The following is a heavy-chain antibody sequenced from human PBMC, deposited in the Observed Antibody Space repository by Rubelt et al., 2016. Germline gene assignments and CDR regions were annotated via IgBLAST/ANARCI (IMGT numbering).Heavy chain of an antibody. CDR2: ISGSGGST. CDR3: ARSKAGDFGVVILLFDY. Sequence: WVRQAPGKGLEWVSAISGSGGSTYYADSVKGRFTISRDNSKNTLYLQMNSLRAEDTAVYYCARSKAGDFGVVILLFDYWGQGTLVTVSS. J-gene: IGHJ4*02. D-gene: IGHD3-3*01. V-gene: IGHV3-23*01.